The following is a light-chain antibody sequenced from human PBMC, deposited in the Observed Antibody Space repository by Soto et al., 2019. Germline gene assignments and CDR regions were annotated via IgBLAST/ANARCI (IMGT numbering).Light chain of an antibody. CDR2: GAS. J-gene: IGKJ1*01. CDR1: QSVSSN. V-gene: IGKV3-15*01. Sequence: IVMTQFPATLSVSPGERATLSCRDSQSVSSNLAWYQRRPGQAPRLLIYGASTRATGIPARFSGSGSGTEFTLTISSLQPEDFAVYYCQQYTNWPPWTFGQGTKVEIK. CDR3: QQYTNWPPWT.